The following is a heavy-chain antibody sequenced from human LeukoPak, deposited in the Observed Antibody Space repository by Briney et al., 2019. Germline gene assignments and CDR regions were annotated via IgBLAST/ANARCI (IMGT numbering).Heavy chain of an antibody. CDR3: ARGLLRYFDWDTLGTDY. D-gene: IGHD3-9*01. J-gene: IGHJ4*02. CDR2: MNPNSGNT. CDR1: GYTFTGYY. V-gene: IGHV1-8*02. Sequence: ASVKVSCKASGYTFTGYYMHWVRQATGQGLEWMGWMNPNSGNTGYAQKFQGRVTMTRNTSISTAYMELSSLRSEDTAVYYCARGLLRYFDWDTLGTDYWGQGTLVTVSS.